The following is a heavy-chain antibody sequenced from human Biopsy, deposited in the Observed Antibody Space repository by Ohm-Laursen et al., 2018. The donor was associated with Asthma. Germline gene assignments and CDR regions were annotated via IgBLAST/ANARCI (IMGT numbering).Heavy chain of an antibody. CDR2: IIPIFGTA. J-gene: IGHJ3*02. CDR1: GGTFSSYA. Sequence: SVKVSCKASGGTFSSYAISWVRQAPGQGLEWMGGIIPIFGTANYAQKFQGRLTISRDTSASTAYMDLSSLRSEDTAVYYCARTYFDFLTGQVHDAFAIWGQGTTVTVSS. CDR3: ARTYFDFLTGQVHDAFAI. D-gene: IGHD3-9*01. V-gene: IGHV1-69*05.